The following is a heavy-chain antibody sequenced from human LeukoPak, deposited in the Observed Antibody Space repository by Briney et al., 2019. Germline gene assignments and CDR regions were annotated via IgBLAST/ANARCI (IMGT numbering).Heavy chain of an antibody. CDR1: GGSISSGDYY. D-gene: IGHD3-10*01. Sequence: SETLSLTCTVSGGSISSGDYYWRWIRQPPGKGLEWIGYIYYSGSTYYNPSLKSRVTISVDTSKNQFSLKLSSVTAADTAVYYCARDLSVSGQLLSTSAFDIWGQGTMVTVSS. J-gene: IGHJ3*02. V-gene: IGHV4-30-4*01. CDR2: IYYSGST. CDR3: ARDLSVSGQLLSTSAFDI.